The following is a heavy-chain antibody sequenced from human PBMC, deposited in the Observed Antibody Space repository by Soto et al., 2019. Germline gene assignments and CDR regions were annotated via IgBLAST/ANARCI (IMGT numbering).Heavy chain of an antibody. CDR3: AKALGYYDFWSGYYYYGMYV. CDR2: RSYDGSNK. J-gene: IGHJ6*02. Sequence: QVQLVESGGGVVQPGRSLRLSCAASGFTFSSYGMHWVSQAPGKGLEWVAVRSYDGSNKYYADSVKGRFTISRDNSKNTLYLQMNSLRAEDTAVYYCAKALGYYDFWSGYYYYGMYVWGQGTTVTVSS. D-gene: IGHD3-3*01. V-gene: IGHV3-30*18. CDR1: GFTFSSYG.